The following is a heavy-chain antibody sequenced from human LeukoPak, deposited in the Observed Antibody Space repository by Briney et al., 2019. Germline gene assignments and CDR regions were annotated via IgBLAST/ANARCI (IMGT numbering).Heavy chain of an antibody. CDR3: ATIYSGYYDSSGLLDY. CDR2: FDPEDGET. J-gene: IGHJ4*02. Sequence: ASVKVSCKASGYTFTSYGISWVRQAPGKGLEWMGGFDPEDGETIYAQKFQGRVTMTEDTSTDTAYMELSSLRSEDTAVYYCATIYSGYYDSSGLLDYWGQGTLVTVSS. V-gene: IGHV1-24*01. CDR1: GYTFTSYG. D-gene: IGHD3-22*01.